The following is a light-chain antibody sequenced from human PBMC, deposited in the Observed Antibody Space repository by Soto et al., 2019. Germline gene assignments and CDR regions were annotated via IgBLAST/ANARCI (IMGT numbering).Light chain of an antibody. J-gene: IGLJ2*01. CDR1: SSDVGSYNL. Sequence: QSALTQPASVSGSPGQSITISCTGSSSDVGSYNLVSWYQQTPGKAPKVMIFEVNKRPSGVSNRFSGSKSGNTASLTISGLQAEDEAYYYCSSCAGGRPVVFGGGTKLTVL. V-gene: IGLV2-23*02. CDR3: SSCAGGRPVV. CDR2: EVN.